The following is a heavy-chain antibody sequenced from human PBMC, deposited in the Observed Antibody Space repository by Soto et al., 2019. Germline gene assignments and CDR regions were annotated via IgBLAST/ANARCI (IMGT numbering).Heavy chain of an antibody. Sequence: ASVKVSCKASGYTFTSYAMHWVRQAPGQRLEWMGWINAGNGNTKYSQKFQGRVTITRDTSASTAYMELSSLRSEDTAVYYCARNIPGIAVADYWGQKTLVTVS. CDR1: GYTFTSYA. D-gene: IGHD6-19*01. V-gene: IGHV1-3*01. CDR3: ARNIPGIAVADY. J-gene: IGHJ4*02. CDR2: INAGNGNT.